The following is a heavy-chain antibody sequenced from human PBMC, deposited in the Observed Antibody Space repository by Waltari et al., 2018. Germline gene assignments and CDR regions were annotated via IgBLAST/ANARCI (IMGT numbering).Heavy chain of an antibody. D-gene: IGHD7-27*01. Sequence: EVQLVESGGALVQPGGSLKLSCAAPGLSFSDYAMHWGRQASGKGLEWVGRIRSRTKGDATAYAESVQGRFTISRDDSKNTAYLEMNSLKTDDTAVYYCIRPFEMGIDWGQGTLVTVSS. CDR3: IRPFEMGID. CDR2: IRSRTKGDAT. V-gene: IGHV3-73*01. CDR1: GLSFSDYA. J-gene: IGHJ4*02.